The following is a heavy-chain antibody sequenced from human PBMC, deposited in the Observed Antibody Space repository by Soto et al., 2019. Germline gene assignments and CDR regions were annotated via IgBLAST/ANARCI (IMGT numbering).Heavy chain of an antibody. CDR2: IKSKTDGGTT. J-gene: IGHJ6*02. CDR1: GFTFSNAW. V-gene: IGHV3-15*01. Sequence: GGSLRLYCTASGFTFSNAWMSWVRQAPGKGLEWVGRIKSKTDGGTTDYAAPVKGRFTISRDDSKNTLYLQMNSLKTEDPSVYYCNTDHAHPADNTYYDFWSGYYYYYGMDVWGQGTTVTVSS. CDR3: NTDHAHPADNTYYDFWSGYYYYYGMDV. D-gene: IGHD3-3*01.